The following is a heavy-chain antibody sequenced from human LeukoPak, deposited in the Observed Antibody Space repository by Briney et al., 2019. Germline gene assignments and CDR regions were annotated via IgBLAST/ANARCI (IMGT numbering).Heavy chain of an antibody. CDR3: ARGPLWFGEFYFDY. D-gene: IGHD3-10*01. V-gene: IGHV1-18*01. J-gene: IGHJ4*02. CDR2: ISAYNGNT. CDR1: GYTFTTYG. Sequence: ASVKASCKASGYTFTTYGISWVRQAPGQGLEWMGWISAYNGNTNYAQKLQGRVTMTTDTSTSTAYMDLRSLRSDDTAVYYCARGPLWFGEFYFDYWGQGTLVTVSS.